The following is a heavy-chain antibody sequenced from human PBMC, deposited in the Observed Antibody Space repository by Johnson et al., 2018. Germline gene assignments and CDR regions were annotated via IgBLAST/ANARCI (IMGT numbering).Heavy chain of an antibody. V-gene: IGHV3-11*01. D-gene: IGHD4/OR15-4a*01. CDR3: ARAFGAGISFSEEGHRMDV. J-gene: IGHJ6*02. Sequence: VQLGESGGGLVKPGGSLRLSCAASGFPFSDYYMTWIRQAPGAGLEWLSYISSSGGTTYYADSVKGRFYINRDNDKNSLYLQMNRLRAEDTAMYYCARAFGAGISFSEEGHRMDVWGQGTTVTVSS. CDR1: GFPFSDYY. CDR2: ISSSGGTT.